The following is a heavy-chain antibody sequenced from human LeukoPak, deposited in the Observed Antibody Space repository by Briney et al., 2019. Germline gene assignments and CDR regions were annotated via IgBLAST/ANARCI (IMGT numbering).Heavy chain of an antibody. CDR2: IKSKSVGGTT. CDR1: GFTFNNAW. J-gene: IGHJ4*02. Sequence: KPEGSLRLSCAASGFTFNNAWMSWVGQAPGKGLEWVGRIKSKSVGGTTDYAEPVKGRFTISRDDSKNTLYLEMNSLKTEDTAVYYCTTAPAGTFDYWGQGTLVTVSS. CDR3: TTAPAGTFDY. V-gene: IGHV3-15*01. D-gene: IGHD1-26*01.